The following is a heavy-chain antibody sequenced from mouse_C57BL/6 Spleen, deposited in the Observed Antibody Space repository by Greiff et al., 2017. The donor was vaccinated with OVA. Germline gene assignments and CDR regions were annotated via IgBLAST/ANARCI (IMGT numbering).Heavy chain of an antibody. J-gene: IGHJ4*01. V-gene: IGHV2-6-1*01. D-gene: IGHD1-1*01. CDR1: GFSLTSYG. Sequence: VMLVESGPGLVAPSQSLSITCTVSGFSLTSYGVHWVRQPPGKGLEWLVVIWSDGSTTYNSALKSRLSISKDNSKSQVFLKMNSLQTDDTAMYYCARQVYGSSSYYYAMDYWGQGTSVTVSS. CDR3: ARQVYGSSSYYYAMDY. CDR2: IWSDGST.